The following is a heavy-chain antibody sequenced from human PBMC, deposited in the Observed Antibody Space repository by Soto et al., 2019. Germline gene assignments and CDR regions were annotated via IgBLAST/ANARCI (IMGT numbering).Heavy chain of an antibody. J-gene: IGHJ3*02. V-gene: IGHV3-53*04. CDR2: IYSGGST. CDR3: ARTPPYYYGSGSYHFDI. D-gene: IGHD3-10*01. Sequence: GSLRLSCAASGFTVSSNYMSWVRQAPGKGLEWVSVIYSGGSTYYADSVKGRFTISRHNSKNTLYLQMNSLRAEDTAVYYCARTPPYYYGSGSYHFDIWGQGTMVTVSS. CDR1: GFTVSSNY.